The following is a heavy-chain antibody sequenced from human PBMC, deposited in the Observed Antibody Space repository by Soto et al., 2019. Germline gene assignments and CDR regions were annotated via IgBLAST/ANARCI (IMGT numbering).Heavy chain of an antibody. CDR2: TYYRSKWYN. Sequence: PSQTLSLTCAISGDSVSSNSVSWNWIRQSPSRGLEWLGRTYYRSKWYNDYAASVKSRPTFNPDTSKNQFSLQLNSVTPEDTAVYFCARKFMSGAFDYWGQGTLVTVSS. D-gene: IGHD3-10*01. CDR3: ARKFMSGAFDY. CDR1: GDSVSSNSVS. J-gene: IGHJ4*02. V-gene: IGHV6-1*01.